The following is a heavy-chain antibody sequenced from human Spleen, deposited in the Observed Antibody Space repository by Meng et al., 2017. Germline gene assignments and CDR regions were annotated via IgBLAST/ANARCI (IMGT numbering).Heavy chain of an antibody. CDR3: ARWGNNNQTYCGGDCYSSY. Sequence: ASVKVSCKASGYTFPDYWLHWVRRAPGQGLEWMGRINPKSGDTHYAQRFQGRVTMTGDTSISTAYMDLSRLTSDDTAVYYCARWGNNNQTYCGGDCYSSYWGQGTLVTVSS. D-gene: IGHD2-21*02. CDR1: GYTFPDYW. V-gene: IGHV1-2*06. J-gene: IGHJ4*02. CDR2: INPKSGDT.